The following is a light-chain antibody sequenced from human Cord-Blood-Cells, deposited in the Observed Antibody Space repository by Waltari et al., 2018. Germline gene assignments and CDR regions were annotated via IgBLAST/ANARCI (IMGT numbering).Light chain of an antibody. CDR2: RNK. CDR1: SSNIGSNY. CDR3: AAWDDSLSGPVV. V-gene: IGLV1-47*01. Sequence: QSVLTQPPSASGTPGQGVTISCSGSSSNIGSNYVYWYQQLPGTTPKLLIYRNKQRPSGVPDRCSGSKSGTSASLAISGLRSEDEADYYCAAWDDSLSGPVVFGGGTKLTVL. J-gene: IGLJ2*01.